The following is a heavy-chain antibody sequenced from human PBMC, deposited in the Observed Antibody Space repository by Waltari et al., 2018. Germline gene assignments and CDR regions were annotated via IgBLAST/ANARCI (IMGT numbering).Heavy chain of an antibody. J-gene: IGHJ6*03. CDR2: IKPNSGVT. Sequence: QVQLVQSGAEVKKPGASVKVSCAASGSTFTGRYLHWVRQAPGQGLEWMGRIKPNSGVTDYAQKFQDRVTMTRDTSSSTAYMELSGLRSDDTAVYYCAREATHSYYYFLDVWGKGTTVTVSS. CDR1: GSTFTGRY. CDR3: AREATHSYYYFLDV. V-gene: IGHV1-2*06.